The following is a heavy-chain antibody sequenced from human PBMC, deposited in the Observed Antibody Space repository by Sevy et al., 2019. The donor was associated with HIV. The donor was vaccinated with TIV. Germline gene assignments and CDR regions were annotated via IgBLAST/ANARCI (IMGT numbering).Heavy chain of an antibody. CDR3: ESEGVPAGIGLDY. Sequence: GGSLRLSCAASGFTFSSYGMHWVRQAPGKGLEWVATIWYDGSKKYYADSVKGRLTISRDNSKNTLYMQMNSLRGEDKAVSFCESEGVPAGIGLDYWGQGSLVTVSS. D-gene: IGHD2-2*01. V-gene: IGHV3-33*01. CDR2: IWYDGSKK. CDR1: GFTFSSYG. J-gene: IGHJ4*02.